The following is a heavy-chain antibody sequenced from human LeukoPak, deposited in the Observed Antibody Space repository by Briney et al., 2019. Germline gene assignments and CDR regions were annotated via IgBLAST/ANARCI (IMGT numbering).Heavy chain of an antibody. J-gene: IGHJ4*02. CDR3: ARVSSGPAPFWLSVAGTPRYLDY. D-gene: IGHD6-19*01. Sequence: ASVKVSCKASGYTFTGYYMHWVRQAPGQGLEWMGWINPNSGGTNYAQKFQGRVTMTRDTSISTAYMELSRLRSDDTAVYYCARVSSGPAPFWLSVAGTPRYLDYWGQGTLVTVSS. CDR2: INPNSGGT. CDR1: GYTFTGYY. V-gene: IGHV1-2*02.